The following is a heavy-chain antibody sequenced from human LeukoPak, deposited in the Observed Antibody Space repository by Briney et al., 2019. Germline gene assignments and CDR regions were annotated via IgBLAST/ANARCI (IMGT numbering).Heavy chain of an antibody. CDR3: ARGLGEGYPDS. V-gene: IGHV4-59*11. D-gene: IGHD1-1*01. CDR1: GGSISSHY. J-gene: IGHJ4*02. Sequence: SETLSLTCTVSGGSISSHYWSWIRQPPGTGLEWIGYISHIGRTNYNPSLKSRVTISIDTSKNQFSLKLRSVTAADTAVYYCARGLGEGYPDSWGQGTLVIVSS. CDR2: ISHIGRT.